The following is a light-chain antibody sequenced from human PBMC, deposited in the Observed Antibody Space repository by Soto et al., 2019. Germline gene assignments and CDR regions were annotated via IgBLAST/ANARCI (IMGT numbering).Light chain of an antibody. CDR3: QQYGSSRT. V-gene: IGKV3-20*01. CDR2: GAS. Sequence: EIVMTQSPAALSVSPGQGATLSCRASQRVGNDVAWYQQKPGQAPRLLIYGASSRATGIPDRFSGSGSGTDFTLTISRLEPEDFAVYYCQQYGSSRTFGQGTKVDIK. CDR1: QRVGND. J-gene: IGKJ1*01.